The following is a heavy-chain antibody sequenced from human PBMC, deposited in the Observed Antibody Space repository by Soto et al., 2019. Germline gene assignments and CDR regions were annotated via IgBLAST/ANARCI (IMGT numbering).Heavy chain of an antibody. CDR3: ARDFSSYDSIGYPPRY. D-gene: IGHD3-22*01. CDR1: GFTFSSYA. V-gene: IGHV3-30-3*01. Sequence: SLRLSCAASGFTFSSYAMHWVRQAPGKGLEWVAVISYDGSNKYYADSVKGRFTISRDNSKNTLYLQMNSLRAEDTAVYYCARDFSSYDSIGYPPRYWGQGTLVTVSS. CDR2: ISYDGSNK. J-gene: IGHJ4*02.